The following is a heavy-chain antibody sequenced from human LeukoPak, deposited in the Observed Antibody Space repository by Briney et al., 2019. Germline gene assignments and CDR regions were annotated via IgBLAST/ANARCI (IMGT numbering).Heavy chain of an antibody. D-gene: IGHD6-19*01. V-gene: IGHV3-33*01. CDR2: FWSDGRQK. J-gene: IGHJ1*01. CDR3: ARDPRRQWLYTFQH. Sequence: GRSLRLSCAASGFIFSNYGFHWVRQAPGKGLEWVAVFWSDGRQKYYVDSVKGRFTVSRDTSKKTVYLQMNSLRAEDTAVYYCARDPRRQWLYTFQHWGQGTLVTVSS. CDR1: GFIFSNYG.